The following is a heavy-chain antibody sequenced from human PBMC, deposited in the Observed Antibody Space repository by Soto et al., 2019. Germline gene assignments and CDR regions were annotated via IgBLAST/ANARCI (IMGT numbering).Heavy chain of an antibody. Sequence: EVQLVESGGGLVQPGGSLRLSCAASGFTSSNYWMSWVRQAPGKGLERVANIKEDGSEKYYVDSVKGLFTVSRDNSKRSLYLQMDSLRVEDTAVDYCAIGRYYYHSSGYYPYYFDYWGQGTLVTVSS. CDR1: GFTSSNYW. CDR2: IKEDGSEK. CDR3: AIGRYYYHSSGYYPYYFDY. J-gene: IGHJ4*02. V-gene: IGHV3-7*01. D-gene: IGHD3-22*01.